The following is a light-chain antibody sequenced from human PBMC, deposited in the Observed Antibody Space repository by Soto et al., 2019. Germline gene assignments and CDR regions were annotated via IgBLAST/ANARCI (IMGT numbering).Light chain of an antibody. CDR3: QQHNGWPLT. Sequence: EIVMTQSPATLSVFPGETATLSCRASQTLNNYFDWYQQKPGQAPRLLIYGVSTRATGIPARFSGSGSGTEFTLAINNLQSEDSAVYYCQQHNGWPLTFGAGTKVEIK. V-gene: IGKV3-15*01. CDR2: GVS. CDR1: QTLNNY. J-gene: IGKJ4*01.